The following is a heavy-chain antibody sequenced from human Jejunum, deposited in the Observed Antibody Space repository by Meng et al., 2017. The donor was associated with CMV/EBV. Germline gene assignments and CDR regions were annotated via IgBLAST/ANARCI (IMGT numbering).Heavy chain of an antibody. V-gene: IGHV3-7*01. CDR2: INQDGGEN. CDR1: GFTLSTYW. Sequence: CGGSGFTLSTYWMGWVRQGPGRGLEWVANINQDGGENYYADSVKGRFSISRDNAKNSLYLQMNYLGADDTAVYYCAAYIREAFNLWGQGTVVTVSS. CDR3: AAYIREAFNL. J-gene: IGHJ3*01. D-gene: IGHD2-21*01.